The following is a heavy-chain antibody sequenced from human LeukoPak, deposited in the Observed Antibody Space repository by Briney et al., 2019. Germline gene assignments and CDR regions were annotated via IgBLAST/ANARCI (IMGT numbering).Heavy chain of an antibody. V-gene: IGHV3-33*01. CDR1: GFTFSSYG. CDR3: ARLYCTNGVCYKGRGFDY. Sequence: GGSLRLSCAASGFTFSSYGMHWVRQAPGKGLEWVAVIWYDGSNKYYADSVKGRFTISRDNSKNTLYLQMNSLRAEDTAVYYCARLYCTNGVCYKGRGFDYWGQGTLVTVSS. J-gene: IGHJ4*02. D-gene: IGHD2-8*01. CDR2: IWYDGSNK.